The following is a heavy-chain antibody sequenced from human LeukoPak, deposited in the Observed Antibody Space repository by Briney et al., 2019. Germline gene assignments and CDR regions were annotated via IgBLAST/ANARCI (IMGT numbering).Heavy chain of an antibody. CDR3: ARAPERWYSYGSYTYYYMDV. CDR1: GGSISSYY. CDR2: ISYSGST. D-gene: IGHD5-18*01. Sequence: SETLSLTCTVSGGSISSYYWNWIRQPPGKGLEWIGSISYSGSTKYNPSLESRVTISVDTSKNQISLKLSSVTASDTTVYYCARAPERWYSYGSYTYYYMDVWGKGTTVTVSS. J-gene: IGHJ6*03. V-gene: IGHV4-59*01.